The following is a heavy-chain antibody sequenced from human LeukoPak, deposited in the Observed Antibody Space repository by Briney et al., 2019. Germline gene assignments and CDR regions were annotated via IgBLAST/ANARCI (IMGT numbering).Heavy chain of an antibody. Sequence: PGRSLRLSCAASGFTFSSYGMHWVRQAPGEGLEWVAVIWYDGSNKYYADSVKGRFTISRDNSKNTLYLQMNSLRAEDTAVYYCAKGYYYDSSGYCFDYWGQGTLVTVSS. D-gene: IGHD3-22*01. J-gene: IGHJ4*02. CDR3: AKGYYYDSSGYCFDY. CDR2: IWYDGSNK. V-gene: IGHV3-33*06. CDR1: GFTFSSYG.